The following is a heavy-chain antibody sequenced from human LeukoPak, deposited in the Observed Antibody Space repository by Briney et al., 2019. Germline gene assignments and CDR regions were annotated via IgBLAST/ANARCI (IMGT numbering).Heavy chain of an antibody. CDR1: GGSFSGYY. V-gene: IGHV4-34*01. D-gene: IGHD3-22*01. Sequence: PSETLSLTCAVYGGSFSGYYWSWIRQPPGKGLEWIGEINHSGSTNYNPSLKSRVTISVDTSKNQFSLKLSSVTAADTAVYYCARRSRVLRNSDSGGYYSYWGQGTLVTVSS. CDR2: INHSGST. J-gene: IGHJ4*02. CDR3: ARRSRVLRNSDSGGYYSY.